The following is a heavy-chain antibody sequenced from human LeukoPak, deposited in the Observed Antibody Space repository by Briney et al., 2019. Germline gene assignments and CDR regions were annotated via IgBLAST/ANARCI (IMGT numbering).Heavy chain of an antibody. J-gene: IGHJ3*02. Sequence: SVKVSCKASGGTFSRYAISWVRQAPGQGLEWMGRIIPIFGTANYAQKFQGRVTITTDESTSTAYMELSSLRSEDTAVYYCASYDYNYYDSSGYPNDAFDIWGQGTMVTVSS. D-gene: IGHD3-22*01. V-gene: IGHV1-69*05. CDR2: IIPIFGTA. CDR3: ASYDYNYYDSSGYPNDAFDI. CDR1: GGTFSRYA.